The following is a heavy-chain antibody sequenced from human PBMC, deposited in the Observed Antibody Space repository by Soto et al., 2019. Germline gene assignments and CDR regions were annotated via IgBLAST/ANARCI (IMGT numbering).Heavy chain of an antibody. Sequence: GGSLRLSCVASGFSFSSYWMTWVRLAPGKGPEWVANINQEGNEKNYVDSVKGRFTISRNNGKNMLYLQMNSLRAEDTAVYYCTKASGAYLSFPWFDPWGLGTLVTVSS. J-gene: IGHJ5*02. D-gene: IGHD3-16*02. CDR3: TKASGAYLSFPWFDP. CDR2: INQEGNEK. V-gene: IGHV3-7*05. CDR1: GFSFSSYW.